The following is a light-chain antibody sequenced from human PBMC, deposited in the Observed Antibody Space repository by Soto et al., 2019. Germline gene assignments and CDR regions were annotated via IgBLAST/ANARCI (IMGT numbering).Light chain of an antibody. CDR1: SSDVGGVNY. J-gene: IGLJ1*01. V-gene: IGLV2-14*03. CDR2: DVS. Sequence: QSALTQPASVSGSPGQSIAISCTGTSSDVGGVNYVSWYQQHPGKAPKFMIYDVSSRPSGVSDRFSGSKSGNTASLTISGLQAEDEADYYCSSYTTSSTYVFGTGTKVTVL. CDR3: SSYTTSSTYV.